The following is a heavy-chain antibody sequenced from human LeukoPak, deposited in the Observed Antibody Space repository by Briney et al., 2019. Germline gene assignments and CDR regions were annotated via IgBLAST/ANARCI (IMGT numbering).Heavy chain of an antibody. V-gene: IGHV1-2*02. D-gene: IGHD6-19*01. J-gene: IGHJ4*02. Sequence: ASMKVSCKASGYTFTGYYMHWVRQAPGQGLEWMGWINPNSGGTNYAQKFQGRVTMTRDTSISTAYMELSRLRSDDTAVYYCARVPPPSVAGDYWGQGTLVTVSS. CDR1: GYTFTGYY. CDR3: ARVPPPSVAGDY. CDR2: INPNSGGT.